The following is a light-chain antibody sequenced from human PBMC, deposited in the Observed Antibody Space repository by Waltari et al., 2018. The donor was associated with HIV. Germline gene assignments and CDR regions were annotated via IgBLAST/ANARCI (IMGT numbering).Light chain of an antibody. V-gene: IGLV1-40*01. Sequence: QSVLAQPPSVSGAPGQRVPISCTGLSSNIGADYHVYWYQPLPGTAPKLLIYGNSNRPSGVPNRFSGSKSDTSASLAITGLQAEDEADYYCQSYDRSLSAWVFGGGTRLNVL. CDR1: SSNIGADYH. CDR2: GNS. CDR3: QSYDRSLSAWV. J-gene: IGLJ3*02.